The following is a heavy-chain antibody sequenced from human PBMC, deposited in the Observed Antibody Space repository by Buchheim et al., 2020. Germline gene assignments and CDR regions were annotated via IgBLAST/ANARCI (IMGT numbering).Heavy chain of an antibody. D-gene: IGHD3-16*02. J-gene: IGHJ4*02. CDR2: INHSVSI. CDR1: GGSFSGYY. CDR3: ASYAGLSTYYFDY. V-gene: IGHV4-34*01. Sequence: QVQLQQWGAGLLNPSEPLSLTCAVYGGSFSGYYCCWFRQPPGKGLVWIGEINHSVSINYNPSLKSRVTISVDTTTNKFSLKLSTVTAADSSLYYCASYAGLSTYYFDYWGQGT.